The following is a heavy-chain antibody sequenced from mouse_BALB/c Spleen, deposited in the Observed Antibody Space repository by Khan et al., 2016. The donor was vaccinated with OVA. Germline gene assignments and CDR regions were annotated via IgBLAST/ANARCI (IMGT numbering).Heavy chain of an antibody. CDR2: IDPANGNT. V-gene: IGHV14-3*02. Sequence: VQLKQSGAELVKPGASVKLSCTASGFNIKDTYMHWVKQRPEQGLEWIGRIDPANGNTKYDPQFQGKATITADTSSNTAYLPLGSPTAEAPAVYYGARINAGGQGTTLTVSS. CDR1: GFNIKDTY. J-gene: IGHJ2*01. CDR3: ARINA.